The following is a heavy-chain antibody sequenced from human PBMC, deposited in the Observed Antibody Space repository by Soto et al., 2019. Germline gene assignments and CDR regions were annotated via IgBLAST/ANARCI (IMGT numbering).Heavy chain of an antibody. V-gene: IGHV1-2*02. CDR1: GFSFTGYY. D-gene: IGHD6-6*01. Sequence: GASVQVSCKASGFSFTGYYIHWLRPAPGQGLEWMGWINAHSGCTEYAQKFQGRVTLTRDTSIATAYLTLTSLTSDDTALYYCAKDLTRQLAYWLDPWGQGTQVTVSS. CDR3: AKDLTRQLAYWLDP. J-gene: IGHJ5*02. CDR2: INAHSGCT.